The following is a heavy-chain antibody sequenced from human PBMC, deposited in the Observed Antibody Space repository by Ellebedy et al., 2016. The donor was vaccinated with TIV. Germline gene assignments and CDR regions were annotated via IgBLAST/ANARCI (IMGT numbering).Heavy chain of an antibody. CDR2: ISGRGDSP. V-gene: IGHV3-23*01. Sequence: GESLKISCAASEFTFSTYHMHWVRQAPGKGLEWVSAISGRGDSPHYADSVKGRFTISRDTSKNTLYLKMDSLRAEDTAVYYCAKDRFSSAWYGGYFDYWGQGTLVTVSS. CDR3: AKDRFSSAWYGGYFDY. CDR1: EFTFSTYH. J-gene: IGHJ4*02. D-gene: IGHD6-19*01.